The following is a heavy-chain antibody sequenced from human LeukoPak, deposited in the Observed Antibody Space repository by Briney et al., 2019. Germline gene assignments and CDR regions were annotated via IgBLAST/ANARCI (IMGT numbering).Heavy chain of an antibody. CDR1: GFTFSSYW. Sequence: GGSLRLSCAASGFTFSSYWMHWVRQAPGKGLVWVSRINSDGSGTSYADSVKGRFTISRDNAKNTLYLQMNSLSAEDTAVYYCARGGSPPEALGDTFDIWGQGTMVTVSS. J-gene: IGHJ3*02. D-gene: IGHD1-26*01. CDR3: ARGGSPPEALGDTFDI. V-gene: IGHV3-74*01. CDR2: INSDGSGT.